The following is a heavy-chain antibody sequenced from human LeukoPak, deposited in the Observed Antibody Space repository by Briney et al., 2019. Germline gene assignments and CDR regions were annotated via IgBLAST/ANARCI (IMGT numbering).Heavy chain of an antibody. CDR1: GFTFSSNA. D-gene: IGHD4-23*01. V-gene: IGHV3-23*01. CDR2: ISGGGGST. CDR3: AKDLTMVVTPTFDY. J-gene: IGHJ4*02. Sequence: AGYLRLSCAASGFTFSSNAMSWVRQAPGHGLEWVSTISGGGGSTSYTDSVKVRFTISRDNSKNTLYLQMNSLRAEDTAVYYCAKDLTMVVTPTFDYWGQGAMVTVPS.